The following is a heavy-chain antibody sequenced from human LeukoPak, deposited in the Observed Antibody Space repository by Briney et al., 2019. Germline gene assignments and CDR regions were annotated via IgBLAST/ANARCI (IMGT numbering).Heavy chain of an antibody. Sequence: PSETLSLTCTVSGGSVSSGSYYWSWIRQPPGKGLEWIGYIYYSGSTNYNPSLKSRVTISVDTSKNQFSLKLSSVTPEDTAVYYCARVDYYDSSGYDWFDPWGQGTLVTVSS. CDR2: IYYSGST. D-gene: IGHD3-22*01. V-gene: IGHV4-61*01. CDR3: ARVDYYDSSGYDWFDP. J-gene: IGHJ5*02. CDR1: GGSVSSGSYY.